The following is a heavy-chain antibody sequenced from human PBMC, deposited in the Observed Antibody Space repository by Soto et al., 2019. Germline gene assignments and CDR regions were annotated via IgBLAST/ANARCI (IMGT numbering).Heavy chain of an antibody. CDR1: GYTITSYG. CDR3: VVAAQPYYFDY. Sequence: QVQLVQSGAEVKKPGASVKVSCKASGYTITSYGISWVRQAPGQGLEWMGWISAYNGNTNYARKLQGRVTIRTDTSTSTAYIELRSLRSDDTAVYYCVVAAQPYYFDYWGQVTLVTLSS. CDR2: ISAYNGNT. J-gene: IGHJ4*02. V-gene: IGHV1-18*01. D-gene: IGHD2-15*01.